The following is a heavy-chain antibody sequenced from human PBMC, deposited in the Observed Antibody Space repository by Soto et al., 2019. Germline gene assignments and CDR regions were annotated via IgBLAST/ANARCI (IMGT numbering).Heavy chain of an antibody. J-gene: IGHJ5*02. CDR3: ARVRQGCSSTSCYFDP. D-gene: IGHD2-2*01. V-gene: IGHV4-4*02. CDR1: GGSISSSNW. CDR2: IHHSGST. Sequence: SETLSLTCAVSGGSISSSNWWNWVRQPPGKGLEWIGEIHHSGSTNYNPSLKSRVTISVDKSKNQFSLKLNSVTAADTAVYYCARVRQGCSSTSCYFDPWGQGXLVTVSS.